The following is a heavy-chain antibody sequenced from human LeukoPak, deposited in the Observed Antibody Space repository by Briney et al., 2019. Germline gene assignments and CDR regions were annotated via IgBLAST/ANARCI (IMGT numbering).Heavy chain of an antibody. Sequence: ASVKVSCKASGYTFTGYYMHWVRQAPGQGLEWMGWINTNTGNPTYAQGFTGRFVFSLDTSVSTAYLQISSLKAEDTAVYYCAREGSRRMPSAFDIWGQGTMVTVSS. CDR2: INTNTGNP. J-gene: IGHJ3*02. CDR1: GYTFTGYY. V-gene: IGHV7-4-1*02. CDR3: AREGSRRMPSAFDI. D-gene: IGHD6-13*01.